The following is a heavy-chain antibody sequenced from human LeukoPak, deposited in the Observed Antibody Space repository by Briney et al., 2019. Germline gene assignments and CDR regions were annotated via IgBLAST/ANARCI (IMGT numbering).Heavy chain of an antibody. CDR3: ARDQYDSSGYLLGNDY. J-gene: IGHJ4*02. D-gene: IGHD3-22*01. Sequence: KTSETLSLTCTVSGGSITSGEHYCSWIRQPPGKGLEWIGYVAYTGSTNYNPSLSSRVTMSVDTSKNQFSLKLSSVTAADTAVYYCARDQYDSSGYLLGNDYWGQGILVTVSS. V-gene: IGHV4-30-4*01. CDR2: VAYTGST. CDR1: GGSITSGEHY.